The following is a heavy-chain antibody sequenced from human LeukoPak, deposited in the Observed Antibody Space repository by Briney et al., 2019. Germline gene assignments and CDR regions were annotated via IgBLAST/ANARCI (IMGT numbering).Heavy chain of an antibody. CDR1: GGSISSSSYY. V-gene: IGHV4-39*07. CDR3: AGSNWNGGDY. J-gene: IGHJ4*02. CDR2: INHSGST. D-gene: IGHD1-1*01. Sequence: SETLSLTCTVSGGSISSSSYYWSWIRQPPGKGLEWIGEINHSGSTNYNPSLKSRVTISVDTSKNQFSLKLSSVTAADTAVYYCAGSNWNGGDYWGQGTLVTVSS.